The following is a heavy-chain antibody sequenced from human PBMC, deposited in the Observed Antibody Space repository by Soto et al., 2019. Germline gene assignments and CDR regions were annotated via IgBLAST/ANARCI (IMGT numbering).Heavy chain of an antibody. CDR1: AFTFNNFA. CDR2: ISSHGSDK. D-gene: IGHD6-13*01. CDR3: AKDRDIAAAGYSFDY. Sequence: GGSLRLSCAASAFTFNNFAMHWVRQAPGKGLEWVAVISSHGSDKYYADSVKGRFTISRDNSKNTLYLQMNSLRAEDTAVYYCAKDRDIAAAGYSFDYWGQGTLVTVSS. J-gene: IGHJ4*02. V-gene: IGHV3-30*18.